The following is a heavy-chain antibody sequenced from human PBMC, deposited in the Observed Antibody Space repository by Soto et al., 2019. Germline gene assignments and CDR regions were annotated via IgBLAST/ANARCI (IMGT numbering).Heavy chain of an antibody. CDR1: GGSISSGGYY. V-gene: IGHV4-31*03. CDR3: AREGSGSYYY. CDR2: IYYSGST. D-gene: IGHD1-26*01. Sequence: SETLSLTCTVSGGSISSGGYYWSWIRQHPGKGLEWIGYIYYSGSTYYNPSLKSRVTISVDTSKNQFSLKLSSVTAADTAVYYCAREGSGSYYYWGQGTLVTVSS. J-gene: IGHJ4*02.